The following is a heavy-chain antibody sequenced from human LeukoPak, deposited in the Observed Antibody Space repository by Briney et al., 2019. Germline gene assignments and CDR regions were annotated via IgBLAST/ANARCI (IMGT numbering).Heavy chain of an antibody. Sequence: GGSLRLSCAASGFTFSNYDMHWVRQATGKGLEWVSSIGTAGDTYYPGSVKGRFTISRENAKNSLYLQMNSLRDGDTAVYYCARVRSPYGHFDYWGQGTLVTVSS. J-gene: IGHJ4*02. CDR3: ARVRSPYGHFDY. CDR2: IGTAGDT. CDR1: GFTFSNYD. D-gene: IGHD4-17*01. V-gene: IGHV3-13*04.